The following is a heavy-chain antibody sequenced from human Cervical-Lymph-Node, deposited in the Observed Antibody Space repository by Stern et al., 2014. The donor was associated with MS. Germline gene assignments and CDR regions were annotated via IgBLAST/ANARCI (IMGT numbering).Heavy chain of an antibody. V-gene: IGHV3-9*01. CDR3: ARAYSSSWSGYIDV. Sequence: EVHLVESGGGLAQPGRSLRLSCAASGFIFDDYVMLWVRQVPGKGLEWVAGLSWNGANRNYADSVKGRFTVSRDNAKSSLSLEMNSLRSDDTAIYFCARAYSSSWSGYIDVWGRGTLVTVSS. CDR1: GFIFDDYV. J-gene: IGHJ2*01. CDR2: LSWNGANR. D-gene: IGHD6-13*01.